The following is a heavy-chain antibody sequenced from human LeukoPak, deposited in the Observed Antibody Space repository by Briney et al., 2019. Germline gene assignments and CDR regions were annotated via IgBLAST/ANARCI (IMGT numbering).Heavy chain of an antibody. D-gene: IGHD3-3*01. CDR2: IYPGDSDT. CDR1: GFSFTNYW. V-gene: IGHV5-51*01. Sequence: GESLKISCKASGFSFTNYWIGWVRQMPGKGLEWMWIIYPGDSDTRYSPSFQGQVTISADKSISTAYLQWSSLKASDTAMYYCARRDYDDYRDYWGQGTLVTVSS. CDR3: ARRDYDDYRDY. J-gene: IGHJ4*02.